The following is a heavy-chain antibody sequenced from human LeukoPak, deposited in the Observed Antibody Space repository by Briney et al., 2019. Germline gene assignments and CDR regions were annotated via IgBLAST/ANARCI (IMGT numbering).Heavy chain of an antibody. V-gene: IGHV3-48*03. CDR3: ARGPSGYHNT. D-gene: IGHD5-12*01. J-gene: IGHJ4*02. Sequence: GGSLRLSCEASGIILQNYEMSWIRQAPGKGLEWVSYIGSGGTTIKYADSVKGRFTISRDNSKNTLYLQMNSLRAEDTAVYYCARGPSGYHNTGGQGTLVTVSS. CDR2: IGSGGTTI. CDR1: GIILQNYE.